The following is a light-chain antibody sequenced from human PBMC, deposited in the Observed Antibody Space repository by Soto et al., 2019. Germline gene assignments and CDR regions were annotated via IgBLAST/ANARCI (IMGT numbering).Light chain of an antibody. CDR3: QQYYSTPRT. CDR2: WAS. CDR1: QSVLYSANNKNC. Sequence: DIVMTQSPDSLAVSLGERATINCKSSQSVLYSANNKNCLAWYQQKPGQPPKLLLCWASTRESGVPDRFSGSGSGTDSTLTISSLQAEDVAVYYCQQYYSTPRTFGQGTKVEIK. V-gene: IGKV4-1*01. J-gene: IGKJ1*01.